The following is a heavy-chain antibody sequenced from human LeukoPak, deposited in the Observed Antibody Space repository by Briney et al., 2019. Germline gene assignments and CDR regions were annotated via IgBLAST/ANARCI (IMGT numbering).Heavy chain of an antibody. CDR2: IYYGGST. CDR1: GASISSGGYY. CDR3: ARADGGVRGYYFDY. V-gene: IGHV4-31*03. D-gene: IGHD3-10*01. J-gene: IGHJ4*02. Sequence: TSETLSLTCTVSGASISSGGYYWSWVRQDPGKSLEWIGYIYYGGSTYYNPSLKSRITISVDTSKNQFSLELISVTAADTAVYFCARADGGVRGYYFDYWGQGIMVTVSS.